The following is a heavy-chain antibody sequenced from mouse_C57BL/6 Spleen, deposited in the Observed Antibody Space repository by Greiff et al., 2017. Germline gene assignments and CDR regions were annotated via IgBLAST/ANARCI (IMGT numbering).Heavy chain of an antibody. Sequence: EVQLQQSGPVLVKPGASVKMSCKASGYTFTDYYMNWVKQSHGKSLEWIGVINPYNGGTSYNQKFKGKATLTVDKSSSTAYMELNSLTSEDSAVYYCASITTDAMDYWGQGTSVTVSS. CDR1: GYTFTDYY. D-gene: IGHD1-2*01. CDR3: ASITTDAMDY. CDR2: INPYNGGT. J-gene: IGHJ4*01. V-gene: IGHV1-19*01.